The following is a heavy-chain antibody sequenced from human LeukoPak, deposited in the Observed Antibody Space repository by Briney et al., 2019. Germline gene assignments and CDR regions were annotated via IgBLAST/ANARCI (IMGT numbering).Heavy chain of an antibody. V-gene: IGHV1-2*02. J-gene: IGHJ6*03. Sequence: ASVKVSCKASGYTFTGYYMHWVRQAPGQGLEWMGWINPNSGGTNYAQKFQGRVTMTRDTSISTAYMELSRLRSDDTAVYYCARASGYCSGGSCYGLYYYYMDVWGKGTTVTISS. D-gene: IGHD2-15*01. CDR3: ARASGYCSGGSCYGLYYYYMDV. CDR2: INPNSGGT. CDR1: GYTFTGYY.